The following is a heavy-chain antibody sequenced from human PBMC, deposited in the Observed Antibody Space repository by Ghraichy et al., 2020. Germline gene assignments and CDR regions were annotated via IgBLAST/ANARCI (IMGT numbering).Heavy chain of an antibody. J-gene: IGHJ5*02. D-gene: IGHD3-16*02. Sequence: SETLSLTCTVSGGSISSSSYYWGWIRQPPGKGLEWIGNIYYSGSTYYNPSLKSRVTISVDTSKNQFSLKLSSVTAADTAVYYCASHAPLQYYDYVWGSYPNWFDPWGQGTLVTVSS. CDR1: GGSISSSSYY. CDR2: IYYSGST. CDR3: ASHAPLQYYDYVWGSYPNWFDP. V-gene: IGHV4-39*01.